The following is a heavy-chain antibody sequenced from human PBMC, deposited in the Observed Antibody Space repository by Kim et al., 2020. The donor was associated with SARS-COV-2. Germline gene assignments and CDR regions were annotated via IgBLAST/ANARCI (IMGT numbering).Heavy chain of an antibody. Sequence: GGSLRLSCAASGFTFSSYAMHWVRQAPGKGLEWVAVISYDGSNKYYADSVKGRFTISRDNSKNTLYLQMNSLRAEDTAVYYCARGWDDSSWEYYYYYYG. CDR3: ARGWDDSSWEYYYYYYG. CDR1: GFTFSSYA. D-gene: IGHD6-13*01. CDR2: ISYDGSNK. J-gene: IGHJ6*01. V-gene: IGHV3-30*04.